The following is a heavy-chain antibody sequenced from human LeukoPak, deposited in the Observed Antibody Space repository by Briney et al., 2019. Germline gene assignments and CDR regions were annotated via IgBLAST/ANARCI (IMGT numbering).Heavy chain of an antibody. CDR1: GFTFSSYS. V-gene: IGHV3-21*01. Sequence: PGGSLRLSCAASGFTFSSYSMNWVRQAPGKGLEWVSSISSSSSYIYYADSVKGRFTISRDNAKNSLYLQMNSLRAEDTAVYYCARDLGSYGPFDYWGQGTLATVSS. CDR2: ISSSSSYI. D-gene: IGHD5-18*01. CDR3: ARDLGSYGPFDY. J-gene: IGHJ4*02.